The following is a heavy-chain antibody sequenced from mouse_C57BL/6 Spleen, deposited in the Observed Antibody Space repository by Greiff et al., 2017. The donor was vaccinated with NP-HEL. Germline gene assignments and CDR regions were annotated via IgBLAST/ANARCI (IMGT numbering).Heavy chain of an antibody. CDR2: IYPGSGST. Sequence: VKLLESGAELVKPGASVKMSCKASGYTFTSYWITWVKQRPGQGLEWIGDIYPGSGSTNYNEKFKSKATLTVDTSSSTAYMQLSSLTSEDSAVYYCARQGYSNFDYWGQGTTLTVSS. CDR1: GYTFTSYW. J-gene: IGHJ2*01. CDR3: ARQGYSNFDY. D-gene: IGHD2-5*01. V-gene: IGHV1-55*01.